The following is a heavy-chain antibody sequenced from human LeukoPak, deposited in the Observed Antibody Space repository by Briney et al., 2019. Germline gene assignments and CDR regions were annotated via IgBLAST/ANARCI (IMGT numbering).Heavy chain of an antibody. CDR2: ITTTSTTI. J-gene: IGHJ4*02. Sequence: GGSLRLSCAVSGFTFSSFSMSWVRQAPGKGLEWVSFITTTSTTIYYADSVKGRFTTSRDNAKNSLYLQVNSLRDEDTAVYYCARVRVGYSFDYWGQGTLVTVSS. D-gene: IGHD3-10*01. CDR3: ARVRVGYSFDY. CDR1: GFTFSSFS. V-gene: IGHV3-48*02.